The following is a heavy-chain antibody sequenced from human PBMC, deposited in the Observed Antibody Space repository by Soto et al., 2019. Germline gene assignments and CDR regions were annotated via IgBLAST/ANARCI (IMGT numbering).Heavy chain of an antibody. D-gene: IGHD2-15*01. J-gene: IGHJ6*02. V-gene: IGHV1-69*12. CDR3: ARGGGDCSGGSCYPTFYYYYGMDV. CDR2: IIPIFGTA. Sequence: QVQLVQSGAEVKKPGSSVKVSCKASGGTFSSYAISWVRQAPGQGLEWMGGIIPIFGTANYAQKFQGRVTSTADESTSTAYMELSSLRSEDTAVYYCARGGGDCSGGSCYPTFYYYYGMDVWGQGTTVTVSS. CDR1: GGTFSSYA.